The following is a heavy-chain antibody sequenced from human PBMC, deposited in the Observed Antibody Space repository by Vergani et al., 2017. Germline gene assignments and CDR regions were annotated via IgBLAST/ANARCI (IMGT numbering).Heavy chain of an antibody. CDR2: SRSKTYGGTT. CDR3: ARDTKNTYGPYSGMDV. CDR1: GFTFDDYA. D-gene: IGHD5-18*01. J-gene: IGHJ6*02. V-gene: IGHV3-49*04. Sequence: EVQLVESGGGLVQPGRSLRLSCAASGFTFDDYAMHWVRQAPGKGLEWVGFSRSKTYGGTTEYAASVKGRFSISRDDSQGIAYLQMISLKPEDTAVYYCARDTKNTYGPYSGMDVWGQGTTVTVSS.